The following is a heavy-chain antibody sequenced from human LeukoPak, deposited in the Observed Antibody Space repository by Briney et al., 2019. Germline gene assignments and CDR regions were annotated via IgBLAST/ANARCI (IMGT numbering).Heavy chain of an antibody. J-gene: IGHJ5*02. D-gene: IGHD1-26*01. CDR1: GASISSYY. V-gene: IGHV4-59*01. CDR3: AKDWELGS. CDR2: IYTSGGT. Sequence: SETLSLTCSVSGASISSYYWNWIPQPPGKGLEWIGNIYTSGGTNYNPSLKNRVTISLDTSKDQFSLKLTSVTAADTAFYYCAKDWELGSWGQGTLVTVSS.